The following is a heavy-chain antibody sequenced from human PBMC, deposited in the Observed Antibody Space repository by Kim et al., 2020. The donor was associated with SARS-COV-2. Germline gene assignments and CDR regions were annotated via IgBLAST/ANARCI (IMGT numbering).Heavy chain of an antibody. CDR3: ARASTVTRFDY. CDR2: IFYSGST. Sequence: SETLSLTCTVSGGSISSYYCSWIRQPPEKGLEWIGYIFYSGSTNYNPSLQSRVTISVDTSKNQFSLKLNSVTAADTAVYYCARASTVTRFDYWGQGTLATVSS. V-gene: IGHV4-59*13. CDR1: GGSISSYY. D-gene: IGHD4-17*01. J-gene: IGHJ4*02.